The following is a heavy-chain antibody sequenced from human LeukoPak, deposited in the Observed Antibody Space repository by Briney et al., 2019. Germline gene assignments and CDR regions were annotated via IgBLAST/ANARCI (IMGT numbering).Heavy chain of an antibody. J-gene: IGHJ4*02. CDR1: GFTFSSYG. CDR3: AKGHTASRIAAAQGADY. D-gene: IGHD6-13*01. Sequence: PGGSLRLSCAASGFTFSSYGMHWVRQAPGKGLEWVAVISYDGSNKYYADSVKGRFTISRDNSKNTLYLQMNSLRAEDTAVYYCAKGHTASRIAAAQGADYWGQGTLVTVSS. CDR2: ISYDGSNK. V-gene: IGHV3-30*18.